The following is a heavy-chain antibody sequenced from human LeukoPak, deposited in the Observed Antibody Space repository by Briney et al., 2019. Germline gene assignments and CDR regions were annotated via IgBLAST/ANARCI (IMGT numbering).Heavy chain of an antibody. D-gene: IGHD6-19*01. Sequence: GGSLRLSCAASGFTFSSYEMNWVRQAPGKGLEWVSYISSSGSPINYADSVRGRFTISRDNAKNSLYLQMNGLRAEDTAVYYCARYCIGSRGWCDAFDIWGQGTMVTVSS. CDR2: ISSSGSPI. CDR3: ARYCIGSRGWCDAFDI. V-gene: IGHV3-48*03. J-gene: IGHJ3*02. CDR1: GFTFSSYE.